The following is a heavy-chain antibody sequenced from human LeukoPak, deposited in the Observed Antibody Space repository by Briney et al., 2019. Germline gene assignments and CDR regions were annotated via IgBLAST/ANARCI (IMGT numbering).Heavy chain of an antibody. J-gene: IGHJ4*02. CDR2: ISPYNGNT. CDR1: GYDFTSVG. V-gene: IGHV1-18*01. Sequence: ASVKVSCKASGYDFTSVGITWVRRAPGQGLEWMGWISPYNGNTRYAQKFQGRVAMTTDTSTTTAYMQLRGLRFNDTAVYYCARAGPGSGWYFDYWGQGTLVTVSS. CDR3: ARAGPGSGWYFDY. D-gene: IGHD6-19*01.